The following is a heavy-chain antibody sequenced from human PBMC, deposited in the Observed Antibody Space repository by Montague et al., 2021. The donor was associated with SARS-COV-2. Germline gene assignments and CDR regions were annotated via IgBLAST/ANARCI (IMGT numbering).Heavy chain of an antibody. Sequence: SLRLSCAASGFTVSSNYMSWVRQAPGKGLEWVSVIYSGGSTYYADSVKGRFTISRDNSKNTLYLQMNSLRAEDTAVYYCARDRLEWSNYYYYYMDVWGKGTSVTVSS. CDR2: IYSGGST. V-gene: IGHV3-66*02. J-gene: IGHJ6*03. CDR1: GFTVSSNY. CDR3: ARDRLEWSNYYYYYMDV. D-gene: IGHD3-3*01.